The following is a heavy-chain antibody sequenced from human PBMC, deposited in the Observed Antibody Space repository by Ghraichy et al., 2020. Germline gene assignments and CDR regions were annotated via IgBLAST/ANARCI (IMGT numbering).Heavy chain of an antibody. CDR2: INHSGST. D-gene: IGHD4-17*01. J-gene: IGHJ6*02. Sequence: SETLSLTCAVYGGSFSGYYWSWIRQPPGKGLEWIGEINHSGSTNYNPSLKSRVTISVDTSKNQFSLKLSSVTAADTAVYYCARGLTTVTKGADSEGYYYYYGMDVWGQGTTVTVSS. CDR1: GGSFSGYY. CDR3: ARGLTTVTKGADSEGYYYYYGMDV. V-gene: IGHV4-34*01.